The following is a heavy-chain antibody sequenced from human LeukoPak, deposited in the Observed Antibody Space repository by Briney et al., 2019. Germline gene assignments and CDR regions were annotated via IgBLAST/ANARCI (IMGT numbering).Heavy chain of an antibody. CDR2: ISAYNGNT. D-gene: IGHD6-13*01. V-gene: IGHV1-18*01. CDR1: GHTFTSYG. CDR3: ASPRIAAAGIYGMDV. J-gene: IGHJ6*02. Sequence: ASVKVSCKASGHTFTSYGISWVRQAPGQGLEWMGWISAYNGNTNYAQKLQGRVTMTTDTSTSTAYMELRSLRSDDTAVYYCASPRIAAAGIYGMDVWGQGTTVTVSS.